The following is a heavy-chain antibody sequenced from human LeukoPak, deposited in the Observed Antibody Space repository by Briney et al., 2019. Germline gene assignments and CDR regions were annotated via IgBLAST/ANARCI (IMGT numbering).Heavy chain of an antibody. CDR3: ARARVIPASFDD. CDR2: IKQDGREK. J-gene: IGHJ4*02. CDR1: GFTFTCCW. V-gene: IGHV3-7*01. D-gene: IGHD3-16*02. Sequence: GGSLRLSCAASGFTFTCCWMSWVRQTPGKGLEWVASIKQDGREKFYADSVKGRFTISRDNAKNSLYLQVNSLRAEDTAVYYCARARVIPASFDDWGQGTLVTVSS.